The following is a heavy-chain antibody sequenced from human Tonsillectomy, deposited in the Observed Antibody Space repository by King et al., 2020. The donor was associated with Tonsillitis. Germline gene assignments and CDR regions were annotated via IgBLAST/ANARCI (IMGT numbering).Heavy chain of an antibody. Sequence: QLVQSGAEVKKPGASVMVSCKASGYTFTGYYMHWVRQAPGQGLEWMGWINPNSGGTNSAQKFQGWVTMTRDTSISTAYMEVSRLRSDDTDVYYCARGCDILTGYYAGYYGMDVWGQGTTVTVSS. J-gene: IGHJ6*02. CDR2: INPNSGGT. CDR1: GYTFTGYY. CDR3: ARGCDILTGYYAGYYGMDV. V-gene: IGHV1-2*04. D-gene: IGHD3-9*01.